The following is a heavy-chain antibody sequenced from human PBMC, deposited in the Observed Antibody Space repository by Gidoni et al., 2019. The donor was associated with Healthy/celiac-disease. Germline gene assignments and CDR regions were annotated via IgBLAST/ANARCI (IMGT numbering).Heavy chain of an antibody. CDR2: IYYSGST. CDR3: ARESRSYYGTRPYDY. CDR1: GVSISSGGYY. J-gene: IGHJ4*02. Sequence: QVQLQESGPGLVKPSQTLSLTCTVAGVSISSGGYYWSWIRQHPGKGLELIGYIYYSGSTYYNPSLKSRVTISVDTSKNQFSLKLSSVTAADTAVYYCARESRSYYGTRPYDYWGQGTLVTVSS. V-gene: IGHV4-31*03. D-gene: IGHD1-26*01.